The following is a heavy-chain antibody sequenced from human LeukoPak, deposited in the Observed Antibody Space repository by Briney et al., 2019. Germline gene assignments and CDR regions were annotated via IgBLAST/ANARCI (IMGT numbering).Heavy chain of an antibody. CDR3: ARPVVAAAHDAFDI. D-gene: IGHD2-15*01. CDR2: IIPIFGTA. Sequence: SVKVSCKASGGTFSSYAISWVRQAPGQGLGWMGGIIPIFGTANYAQKFQGRVTITADESTSTAYMELSSLRSEDTAVYYCARPVVAAAHDAFDIWGQGTMVTVSS. J-gene: IGHJ3*02. V-gene: IGHV1-69*13. CDR1: GGTFSSYA.